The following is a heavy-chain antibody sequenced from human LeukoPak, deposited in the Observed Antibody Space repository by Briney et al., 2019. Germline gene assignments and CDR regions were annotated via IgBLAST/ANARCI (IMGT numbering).Heavy chain of an antibody. CDR3: AKQTYFWSGFDY. V-gene: IGHV3-23*01. CDR2: ISGSGSST. CDR1: GFSFSSYA. J-gene: IGHJ4*02. D-gene: IGHD3-3*01. Sequence: GGSLRLSCAASGFSFSSYAMSWVRQAPGKGLEWVSAISGSGSSTYYADSVKGRFTISRDNSKNTLYLQMNSLRAEDTAVYYCAKQTYFWSGFDYWGQGTLVTVSS.